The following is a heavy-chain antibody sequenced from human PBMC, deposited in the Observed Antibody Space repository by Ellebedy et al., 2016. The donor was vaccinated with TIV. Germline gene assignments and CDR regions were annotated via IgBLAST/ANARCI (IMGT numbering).Heavy chain of an antibody. CDR1: GFTFGDYG. V-gene: IGHV3-21*01. Sequence: GESLKISCTASGFTFGDYGMNWVRQAPGKGLEWVSSTSSSGTYIYYADSVKGRFTISRDNAKNSLYLQMNSLRAEDTAVYYCARDLGYSYGHYGMDVWGQGTTVTVSS. J-gene: IGHJ6*02. CDR2: TSSSGTYI. D-gene: IGHD5-18*01. CDR3: ARDLGYSYGHYGMDV.